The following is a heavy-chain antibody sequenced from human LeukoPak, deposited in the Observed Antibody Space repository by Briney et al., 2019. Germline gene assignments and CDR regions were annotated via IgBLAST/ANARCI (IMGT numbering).Heavy chain of an antibody. V-gene: IGHV4-39*01. CDR1: GGSISSSSYY. CDR2: IYYSGST. Sequence: SETLSLTCTVSGGSISSSSYYWGWIRQPPGKGLEWIGSIYYSGSTYYNPSLKSRVTISVDTSKNQFSLKLGSVTAADTAVYYCASPYDSSGYYYVFDYWGQGTLVTVSS. J-gene: IGHJ4*02. D-gene: IGHD3-22*01. CDR3: ASPYDSSGYYYVFDY.